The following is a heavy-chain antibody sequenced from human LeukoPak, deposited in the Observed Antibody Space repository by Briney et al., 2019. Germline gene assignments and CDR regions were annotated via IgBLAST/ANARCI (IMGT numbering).Heavy chain of an antibody. V-gene: IGHV3-7*03. CDR1: GFTFSSYW. Sequence: VGSLRLSCAASGFTFSSYWMSWVRQAPGKGLEWVANIKQDGSEKYYVDSVKGRFTISRDNAKNSLYLQMNSLRAEDTAVYYCARGYYDILTGYYKAHYFDYWGQGTLVTVSS. D-gene: IGHD3-9*01. CDR2: IKQDGSEK. J-gene: IGHJ4*02. CDR3: ARGYYDILTGYYKAHYFDY.